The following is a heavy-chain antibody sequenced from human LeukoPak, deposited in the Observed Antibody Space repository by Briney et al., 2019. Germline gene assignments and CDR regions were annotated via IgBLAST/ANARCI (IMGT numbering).Heavy chain of an antibody. CDR1: LVSISNYY. D-gene: IGHD4-17*01. V-gene: IGHV4-4*07. CDR2: LYIGRDT. J-gene: IGHJ4*02. Sequence: SETLSLTCTASLVSISNYYWSWIRQPAGKGLEWIGRLYIGRDTDYNPSLKSRVTMSADTSNSQFSLRLTSVTAADTAIYYCARESRVFIGDGYFLDSWGPGTLITGSS. CDR3: ARESRVFIGDGYFLDS.